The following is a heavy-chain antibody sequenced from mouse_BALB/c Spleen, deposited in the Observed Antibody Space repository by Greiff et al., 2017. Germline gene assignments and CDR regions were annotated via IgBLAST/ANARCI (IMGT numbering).Heavy chain of an antibody. V-gene: IGHV1S81*02. J-gene: IGHJ3*01. CDR2: INPSNGRT. Sequence: QVQLQQSGAELVKPGASVKLSCKASGYTFTGYGMHGVKQRPGQGLEWIGEINPSNGRTNYNEKFKSKATLTVDKSSSTAYMQLSSLTSEDSAVYYCASMITTAWFAYWGQGTLVTVSA. CDR3: ASMITTAWFAY. CDR1: GYTFTGYG. D-gene: IGHD2-4*01.